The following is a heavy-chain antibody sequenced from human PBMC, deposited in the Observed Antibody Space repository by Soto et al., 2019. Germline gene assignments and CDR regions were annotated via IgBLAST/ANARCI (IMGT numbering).Heavy chain of an antibody. CDR2: INHSGST. J-gene: IGHJ4*02. Sequence: SETLSLTCAVYGGSFSGYYWSWIRQPPGKGLEWIGEINHSGSTNYNPSLKSRVTISVDTSKNQFSLKLSSVTAADTAVYYCASTDYDILGFDYWGQGTLVTVSS. CDR1: GGSFSGYY. D-gene: IGHD3-9*01. V-gene: IGHV4-34*01. CDR3: ASTDYDILGFDY.